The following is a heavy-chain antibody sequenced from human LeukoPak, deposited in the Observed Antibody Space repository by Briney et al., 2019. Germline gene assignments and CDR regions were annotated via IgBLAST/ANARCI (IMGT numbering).Heavy chain of an antibody. D-gene: IGHD4-17*01. V-gene: IGHV3-74*01. CDR1: GFTSSDYW. Sequence: GGSLRLSCAASGFTSSDYWMHWVRHAPGKGLVWVSRMNSDGTTTNYADSVKGRFTISRDNAKNTLYLQMNSLRAEDTALYYCAKDTPYGDYAFDIWGQGTKVTVSS. CDR2: MNSDGTTT. CDR3: AKDTPYGDYAFDI. J-gene: IGHJ3*02.